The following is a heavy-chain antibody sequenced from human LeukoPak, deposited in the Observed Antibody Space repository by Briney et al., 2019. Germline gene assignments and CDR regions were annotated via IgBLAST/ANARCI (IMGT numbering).Heavy chain of an antibody. J-gene: IGHJ4*02. CDR1: GFTFSGSA. V-gene: IGHV3-73*01. CDR2: IRSTANGYAT. CDR3: TGNYYGSGSYADFDY. Sequence: PGGSLRLSCAASGFTFSGSALHWARQASGKGLGWVGRIRSTANGYATAYAASVKGRFTISRDDSKNTAYLQMDSLKTEDTAVYYCTGNYYGSGSYADFDYWGQGTLVTVSS. D-gene: IGHD3-10*01.